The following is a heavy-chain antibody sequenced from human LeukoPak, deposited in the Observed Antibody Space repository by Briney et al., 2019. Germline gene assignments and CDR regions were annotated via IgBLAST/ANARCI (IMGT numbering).Heavy chain of an antibody. CDR2: ISGSGAST. J-gene: IGHJ4*02. CDR1: GFTLSTNA. CDR3: AKDVGKWESLHFFDY. D-gene: IGHD1-26*01. V-gene: IGHV3-23*01. Sequence: GGSLRLSCLTSGFTLSTNAMRWVRQAPGKGLEWISGISGSGASTYYADSVKGRFTISRDDSRNTLYLQMNSLRGDDTAVYYCAKDVGKWESLHFFDYWGQGTLVTVSS.